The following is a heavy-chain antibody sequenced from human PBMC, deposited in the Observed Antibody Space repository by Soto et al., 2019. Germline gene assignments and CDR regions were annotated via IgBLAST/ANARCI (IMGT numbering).Heavy chain of an antibody. V-gene: IGHV4-34*01. CDR3: ARARYYDFWSGNHYYYYGMDV. CDR2: INHSGST. CDR1: GGSFSGYY. D-gene: IGHD3-3*01. J-gene: IGHJ6*02. Sequence: SLTCAVYGGSFSGYYWSWIRQPPGKGLEWIGEINHSGSTNYNPSLKSRVTISVDTSKNQFSLKLSSVTAADTAVYYCARARYYDFWSGNHYYYYGMDVWGQGTTVTVSS.